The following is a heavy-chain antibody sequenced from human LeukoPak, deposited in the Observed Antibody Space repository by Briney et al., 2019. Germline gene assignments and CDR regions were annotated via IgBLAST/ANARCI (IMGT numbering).Heavy chain of an antibody. CDR2: ISSSSSYI. CDR1: GFTFSSYS. V-gene: IGHV3-21*01. Sequence: KSGGSLRLSCAASGFTFSSYSMNWVRQAPGKGLEWISSISSSSSYIYYADSVKGRFTISRDKAKNSLYLQMNSLRAEDTAVYYCARSSEGYWGQGTLVTVSS. CDR3: ARSSEGY. J-gene: IGHJ4*02. D-gene: IGHD1-26*01.